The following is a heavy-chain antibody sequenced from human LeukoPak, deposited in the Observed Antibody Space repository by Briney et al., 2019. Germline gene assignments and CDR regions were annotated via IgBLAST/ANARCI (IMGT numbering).Heavy chain of an antibody. CDR2: VSPYNGAT. D-gene: IGHD3-22*01. CDR3: ARAVDYYDNSGYYYPIGL. J-gene: IGHJ4*02. Sequence: VASVRVSCKASGYTFASYLITWVRQAPGQGLEWVGWVSPYNGATNYAQKFRGRVTLTTGTSTTTADMDLTNLRLDDTAIYYCARAVDYYDNSGYYYPIGLWGQGTLVTVSS. CDR1: GYTFASYL. V-gene: IGHV1-18*01.